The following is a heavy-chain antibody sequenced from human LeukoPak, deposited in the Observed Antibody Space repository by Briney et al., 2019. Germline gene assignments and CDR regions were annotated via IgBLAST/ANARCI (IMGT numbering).Heavy chain of an antibody. J-gene: IGHJ3*02. CDR1: GGSISSGSYY. CDR3: ARQGWELHDAFDI. Sequence: SETLSLTCSVSGGSISSGSYYWGWIRQSPGKGLEWIGSIYYSGTAYYNPSLKSRVITSVDTSKNQFSLKLRSVTAADTAVYYCARQGWELHDAFDIWGQGTTVTVSS. D-gene: IGHD1-26*01. V-gene: IGHV4-39*01. CDR2: IYYSGTA.